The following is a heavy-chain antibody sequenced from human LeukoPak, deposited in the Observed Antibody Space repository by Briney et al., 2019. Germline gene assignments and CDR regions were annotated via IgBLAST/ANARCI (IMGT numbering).Heavy chain of an antibody. D-gene: IGHD3-10*01. CDR3: ARDANFGELLYHTEDLFDF. CDR1: GYIFTDYY. V-gene: IGHV1-2*02. J-gene: IGHJ4*02. CDR2: INPNSGAT. Sequence: ASVKVSCKASGYIFTDYYIHWVRQAPGQGLEWMGWINPNSGATNYAQNFQGRVTMTRDPSTSTAYMELSRLRYDDTAVYYCARDANFGELLYHTEDLFDFWGQGTPVTVSS.